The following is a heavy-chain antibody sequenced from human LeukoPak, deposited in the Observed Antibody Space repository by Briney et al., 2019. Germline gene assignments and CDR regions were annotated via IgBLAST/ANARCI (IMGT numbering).Heavy chain of an antibody. V-gene: IGHV3-23*01. CDR3: AKDRVAGSYSYYFDY. Sequence: PGGSLRLSCAASGFTVSSNYMSWVRQAPGKGLEWVSSISGSGGSTYYADSVKGRFTISRDNSKNTLYLQMNSLRAEDTAVYYCAKDRVAGSYSYYFDYWGQGTLVTVSS. CDR2: ISGSGGST. D-gene: IGHD6-19*01. J-gene: IGHJ4*02. CDR1: GFTVSSNY.